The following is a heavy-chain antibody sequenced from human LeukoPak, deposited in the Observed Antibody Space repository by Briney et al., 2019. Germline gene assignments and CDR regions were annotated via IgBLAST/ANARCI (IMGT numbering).Heavy chain of an antibody. CDR2: ISSSGGSI. Sequence: PGGSLRLSCAASGFTFNDYYMSWIRQAPGKGLEWVSYISSSGGSINYADSVKGRFTISRDNSKNTLYLQMNSLRAEDTAVYYCAKDPSGSRPYYYYGMDVWGQGTTVTVSS. J-gene: IGHJ6*02. D-gene: IGHD3-10*01. CDR1: GFTFNDYY. V-gene: IGHV3-11*01. CDR3: AKDPSGSRPYYYYGMDV.